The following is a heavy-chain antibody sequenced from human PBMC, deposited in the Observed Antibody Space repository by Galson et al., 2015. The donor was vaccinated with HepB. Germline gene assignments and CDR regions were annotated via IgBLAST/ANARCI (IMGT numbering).Heavy chain of an antibody. D-gene: IGHD3-16*01. CDR2: ISANGAST. J-gene: IGHJ5*01. Sequence: SLILSCAASGFTFSSNVMSWVRQAPEKGLEWVSFISANGASTYYADSVKGRFTISRDNSKNILYLQMNSLRAEDTAVYYCAKPVGAYNYFDSWGQGTLVTVSS. CDR3: AKPVGAYNYFDS. V-gene: IGHV3-23*01. CDR1: GFTFSSNV.